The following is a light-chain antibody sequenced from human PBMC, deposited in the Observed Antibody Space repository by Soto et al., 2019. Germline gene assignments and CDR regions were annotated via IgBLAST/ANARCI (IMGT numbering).Light chain of an antibody. CDR2: KAS. J-gene: IGKJ1*01. Sequence: DIQMTQSPSTLSASLGDRVTITCRASQTIDSWLAWYQQRPGKPPNLLIYKASTLASGVPSRFSGSGSGTEFTLTINSLQPDDFATYYCQQYHIYSGTFGQGTKVDI. CDR3: QQYHIYSGT. CDR1: QTIDSW. V-gene: IGKV1-5*03.